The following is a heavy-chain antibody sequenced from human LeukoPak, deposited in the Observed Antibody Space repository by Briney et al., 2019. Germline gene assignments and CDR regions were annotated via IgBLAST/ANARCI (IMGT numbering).Heavy chain of an antibody. V-gene: IGHV1-24*01. CDR1: GYTLTELS. CDR3: ATDRPAYCSGGSCYDYYYGMDV. Sequence: ASVKVSCKVSGYTLTELSMHWVRQAPGKGLEWMGGFDPEDGETIYAQKFQGRVTMTEDTSTDTAYMELSSLRSEDTAVYYCATDRPAYCSGGSCYDYYYGMDVWGQGTTVTVSS. CDR2: FDPEDGET. D-gene: IGHD2-15*01. J-gene: IGHJ6*02.